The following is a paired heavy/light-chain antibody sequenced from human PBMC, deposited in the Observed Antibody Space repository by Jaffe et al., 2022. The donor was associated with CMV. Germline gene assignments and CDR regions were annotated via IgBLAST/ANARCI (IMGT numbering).Heavy chain of an antibody. Sequence: EVQLVESGGGLVKPGGSLRLSCAASGFTFSTYSMNWVRQAPGKGLEWVSSISSSNNYIYYADSVKGRFTISRDNAKNSLYLQMNSLRAEDTAVYYCASLIDTAMVIDHWGQGTLVTVSS. D-gene: IGHD5-18*01. V-gene: IGHV3-21*02. CDR1: GFTFSTYS. CDR2: ISSSNNYI. CDR3: ASLIDTAMVIDH. J-gene: IGHJ4*02.
Light chain of an antibody. CDR1: SGSIASNY. CDR3: QSYDTSTPWV. V-gene: IGLV6-57*04. J-gene: IGLJ3*02. Sequence: FMLTQPHSVSESPGKTVTISCTRSSGSIASNYVQWYQQRPGSAPNTVIYEDNQRPSGVPDRFSGSIDSSSNSASLTISGLKTEDEADYYCQSYDTSTPWVFGGGTKLTVL. CDR2: EDN.